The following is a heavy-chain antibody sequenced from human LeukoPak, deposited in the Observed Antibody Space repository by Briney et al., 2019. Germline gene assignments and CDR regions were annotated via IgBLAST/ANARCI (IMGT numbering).Heavy chain of an antibody. D-gene: IGHD3-22*01. V-gene: IGHV3-21*01. CDR2: ISSSSSYI. Sequence: GGSLRLSCAASGFTFSSYSMNWVRQAPGKGLEWVSSISSSSSYIYYADSVKGRFTISRDNAKNSLYLQMNSLRAEDTAVYYCARDPRGYDSSGYSDYWGQGTLVNVSS. J-gene: IGHJ4*02. CDR1: GFTFSSYS. CDR3: ARDPRGYDSSGYSDY.